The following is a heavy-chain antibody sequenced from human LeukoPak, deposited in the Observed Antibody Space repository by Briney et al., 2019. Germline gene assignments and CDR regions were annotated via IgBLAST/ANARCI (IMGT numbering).Heavy chain of an antibody. Sequence: PGGSLRLSCAASGFTFSSYGMHWVRQAPGKGLEWVAVIWYDESNKYYADSVKGRFTIPRDNSKNTLYLQMNSLRVEDMAVYYCAREGDYSSSVYYGMDVWGQGTTVTVSS. V-gene: IGHV3-33*01. CDR2: IWYDESNK. J-gene: IGHJ6*02. CDR1: GFTFSSYG. CDR3: AREGDYSSSVYYGMDV. D-gene: IGHD6-6*01.